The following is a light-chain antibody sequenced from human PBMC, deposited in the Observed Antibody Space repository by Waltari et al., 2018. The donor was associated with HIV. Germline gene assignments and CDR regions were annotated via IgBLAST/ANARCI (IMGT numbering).Light chain of an antibody. J-gene: IGLJ2*01. Sequence: QSVLSQPPSASGPPGQRVTISCSGSTSNIGSNFVNWYRQFPGTAPQLLIYSNEERPSGVPDRFSGSKSGTSASLAISGLQLEDEDDYYCAAWDASLNGYVVFGGGTKLTVL. CDR2: SNE. V-gene: IGLV1-44*01. CDR3: AAWDASLNGYVV. CDR1: TSNIGSNF.